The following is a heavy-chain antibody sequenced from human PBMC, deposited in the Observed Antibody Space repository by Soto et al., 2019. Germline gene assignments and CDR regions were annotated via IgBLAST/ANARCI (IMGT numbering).Heavy chain of an antibody. CDR1: GFTFSSYG. D-gene: IGHD6-13*01. J-gene: IGHJ4*02. CDR3: AIESPPLRYSSSWYDLDVFDY. CDR2: ISYDGSNK. Sequence: GGSLRLSCAASGFTFSSYGMHWVRQAPGKGLEWVAVISYDGSNKYYADSVKGRFTISRDNSKNTLYLQMNSLRAEDTAVYYCAIESPPLRYSSSWYDLDVFDYWGQGTLVTVSS. V-gene: IGHV3-30*03.